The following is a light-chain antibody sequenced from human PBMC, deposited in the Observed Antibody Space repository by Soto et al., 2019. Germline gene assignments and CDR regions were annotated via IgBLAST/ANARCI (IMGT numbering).Light chain of an antibody. CDR2: KAL. CDR1: QSINSW. V-gene: IGKV1-5*03. Sequence: DIQMTQSPSTLSASVGDRVTMTRRATQSINSWLAWYQQKPGKAPKSLIYKALSLESGVPSRLSRSGSGTEFTLTISSLQPDDFAAYYYQQYSFCPFTFDGGTKVEIK. J-gene: IGKJ4*01. CDR3: QQYSFCPFT.